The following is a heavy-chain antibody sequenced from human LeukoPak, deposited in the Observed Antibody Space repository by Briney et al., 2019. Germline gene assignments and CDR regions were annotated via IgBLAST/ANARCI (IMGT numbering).Heavy chain of an antibody. CDR1: GFTFSSYG. CDR2: IWYDGSNK. D-gene: IGHD3-10*01. CDR3: ARDDGSGSYFP. V-gene: IGHV3-33*01. J-gene: IGHJ5*02. Sequence: PGRSLRLSCAASGFTFSSYGMHWVRQAPGKGLEWVAVIWYDGSNKYYADSVKGRFTISRDNSKNTLYPQMNSLRAEDTAVYYCARDDGSGSYFPWGQGTLVTVSS.